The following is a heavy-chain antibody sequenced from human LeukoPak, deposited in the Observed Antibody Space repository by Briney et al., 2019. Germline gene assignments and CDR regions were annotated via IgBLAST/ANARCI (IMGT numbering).Heavy chain of an antibody. J-gene: IGHJ4*02. Sequence: SETLSLTCTVFGGSIGSYYWSWIRQPPGKGLEWIGYIYYGGNTDHNPSLKSRVTISVDTSKNQFSLKLSSVTAADTAVYYCARVRASARIDYWGQGTLVTVSS. V-gene: IGHV4-59*01. CDR1: GGSIGSYY. CDR2: IYYGGNT. CDR3: ARVRASARIDY.